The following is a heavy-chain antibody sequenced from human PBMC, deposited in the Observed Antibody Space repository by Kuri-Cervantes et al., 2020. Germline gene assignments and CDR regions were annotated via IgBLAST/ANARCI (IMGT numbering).Heavy chain of an antibody. CDR3: ARVDCRGYTCYVPSHGFDI. V-gene: IGHV3-48*02. D-gene: IGHD2-15*01. J-gene: IGHJ3*02. Sequence: GGSLRLSCAASGFTFSNYNMNWVRQAPGKGLEWVSYIRSSSSTIYYVDSVEGRFTISRDSAKNSLYLQMNSLRDEDTAVYYCARVDCRGYTCYVPSHGFDIWGQGTTVTVSS. CDR1: GFTFSNYN. CDR2: IRSSSSTI.